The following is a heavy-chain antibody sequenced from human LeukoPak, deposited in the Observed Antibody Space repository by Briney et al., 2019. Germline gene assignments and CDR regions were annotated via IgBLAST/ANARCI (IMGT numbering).Heavy chain of an antibody. D-gene: IGHD5-24*01. CDR1: GGTFSSYA. Sequence: SVKVSCKASGGTFSSYAISWVRQAPGQGLEWMGRIIPIFGTANYAQKFQGRVTITTDESTSTVYMELSSLRSEDTAVYYCASSRDGYNEGAFDIWGQGTMVTVSS. CDR3: ASSRDGYNEGAFDI. CDR2: IIPIFGTA. V-gene: IGHV1-69*05. J-gene: IGHJ3*02.